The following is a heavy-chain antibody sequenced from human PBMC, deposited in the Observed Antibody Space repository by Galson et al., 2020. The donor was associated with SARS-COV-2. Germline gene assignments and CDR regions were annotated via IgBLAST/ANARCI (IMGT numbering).Heavy chain of an antibody. Sequence: ASETLSLTCTVSGGSISSYYWSWIRQPAGKGLEWIGRIYTSGSTNYNPSLKSRVTMSVDTSKNQFSLKLSSVTAADTAVYYCARVTMTTVTTAPRSPVESYYFDYWGQGTLVTVSS. D-gene: IGHD4-17*01. J-gene: IGHJ4*02. CDR2: IYTSGST. V-gene: IGHV4-4*07. CDR1: GGSISSYY. CDR3: ARVTMTTVTTAPRSPVESYYFDY.